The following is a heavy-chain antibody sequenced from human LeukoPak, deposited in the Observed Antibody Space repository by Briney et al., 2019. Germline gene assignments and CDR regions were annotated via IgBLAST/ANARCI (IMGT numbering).Heavy chain of an antibody. V-gene: IGHV3-11*01. Sequence: GGSLRLSCAASGFTFSDYYMSWIRQAPGKGLEWVSYISSSGSTIYYADSVKGRFTISRDNAKNSLYLQMNSLRAEDTAVYYCAREYYDILTGYYIDYGMDVWGQGTTVTVSS. J-gene: IGHJ6*02. CDR3: AREYYDILTGYYIDYGMDV. CDR1: GFTFSDYY. D-gene: IGHD3-9*01. CDR2: ISSSGSTI.